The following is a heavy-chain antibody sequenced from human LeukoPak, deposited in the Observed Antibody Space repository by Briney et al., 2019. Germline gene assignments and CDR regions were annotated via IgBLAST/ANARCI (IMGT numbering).Heavy chain of an antibody. Sequence: GGSLRLSCAASGFTFSSYAMSWVRQAPGKGLEWVSAISNNGGYTYYADSVQGRFTTSRDNSKSTLCLQMNSLRAEDTAVYYCAKQLGYCSDGSCYFPYWGQGTLVTVSS. CDR1: GFTFSSYA. CDR2: ISNNGGYT. CDR3: AKQLGYCSDGSCYFPY. D-gene: IGHD2-15*01. J-gene: IGHJ4*02. V-gene: IGHV3-23*01.